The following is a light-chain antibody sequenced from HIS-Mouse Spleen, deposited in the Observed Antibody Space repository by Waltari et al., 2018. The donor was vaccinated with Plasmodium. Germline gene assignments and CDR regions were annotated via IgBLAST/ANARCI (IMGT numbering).Light chain of an antibody. Sequence: EIVLTQSPGTLSLSPGERATLSCRASQSVSSSYLAWYQQKPGQAPRLLIYGASSSATGSPDRFSGSGSGTDFTLTISRLEPEDFAVYYCQQYGSSPPYTFGQGTKLEIK. CDR2: GAS. J-gene: IGKJ2*01. CDR3: QQYGSSPPYT. V-gene: IGKV3-20*01. CDR1: QSVSSSY.